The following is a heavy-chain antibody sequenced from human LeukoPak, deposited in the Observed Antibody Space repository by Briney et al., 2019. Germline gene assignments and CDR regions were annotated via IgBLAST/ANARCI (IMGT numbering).Heavy chain of an antibody. CDR1: GFTFSSYW. V-gene: IGHV3-7*01. D-gene: IGHD6-25*01. CDR3: ARVGGYRTLSFDY. Sequence: GGSLRLSCAASGFTFSSYWMSWVRQAPGKGLEWVANIKQDGSEKYYVDSVKGRFTISRDNAKNSLYLQMNSLRAEDTAVYYCARVGGYRTLSFDYWGQGTLVTVSS. J-gene: IGHJ4*02. CDR2: IKQDGSEK.